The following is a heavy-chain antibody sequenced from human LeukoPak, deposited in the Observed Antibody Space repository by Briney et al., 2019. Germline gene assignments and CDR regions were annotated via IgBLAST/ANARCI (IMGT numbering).Heavy chain of an antibody. D-gene: IGHD6-19*01. J-gene: IGHJ4*02. V-gene: IGHV3-48*03. CDR2: ISSSGNTI. CDR1: GFTFSSYG. Sequence: GGSLRLSCAASGFTFSSYGMNWVRQAPGKGLEWVSYISSSGNTIYYTDSVKGRFTISRDNAKNSLYLQMNSLRAEDTAVYYCVREGYSSDWYVDFWGQGTLVTVSS. CDR3: VREGYSSDWYVDF.